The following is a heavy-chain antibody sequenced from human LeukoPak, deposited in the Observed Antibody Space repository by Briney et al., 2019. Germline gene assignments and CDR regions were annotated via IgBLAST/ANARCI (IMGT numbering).Heavy chain of an antibody. CDR1: GGSISSYY. J-gene: IGHJ4*02. V-gene: IGHV4-59*12. CDR2: IYYSGST. D-gene: IGHD6-13*01. Sequence: PSETLSLTCTVSGGSISSYYWSWIRQPPGKGLEWIGYIYYSGSTNYNPSLKSRVTISVDTSKNQFSLKLSSVTAADTAVYYCASLAGYSSSWMRGGFDYWGQGTLVTVSS. CDR3: ASLAGYSSSWMRGGFDY.